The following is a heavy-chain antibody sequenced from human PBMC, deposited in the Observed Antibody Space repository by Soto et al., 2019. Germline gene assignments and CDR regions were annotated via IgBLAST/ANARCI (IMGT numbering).Heavy chain of an antibody. CDR1: GGSISSSSYY. Sequence: QLQLQESGPGLVKPSETLSLTCTVSGGSISSSSYYWGWIRQPPGKGLEWIGSIYYSGRTYYNPXLKSRVAIAVXXSXYPXTLKVSSVTAADTAVYYCASERWELPIYYYSGMDVWGQGTTVTVSS. CDR2: IYYSGRT. J-gene: IGHJ6*02. CDR3: ASERWELPIYYYSGMDV. D-gene: IGHD1-26*01. V-gene: IGHV4-39*01.